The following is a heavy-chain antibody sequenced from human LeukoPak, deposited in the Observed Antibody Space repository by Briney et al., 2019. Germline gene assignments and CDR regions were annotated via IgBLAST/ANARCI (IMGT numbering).Heavy chain of an antibody. D-gene: IGHD6-13*01. V-gene: IGHV3-23*01. CDR3: ASSKVCLFLDY. Sequence: GGAVRLSCTASGSTFSSYPMYWVRQAPGKGLEWVSAITGKCDTTYYAGSMKGRFTLSRDNSRDTLSLQMNSLRAEDTAVYFCASSKVCLFLDYWGQ. CDR1: GSTFSSYP. J-gene: IGHJ4*02. CDR2: ITGKCDTT.